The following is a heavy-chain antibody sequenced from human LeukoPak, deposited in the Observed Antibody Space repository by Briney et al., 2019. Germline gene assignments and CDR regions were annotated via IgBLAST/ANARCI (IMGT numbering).Heavy chain of an antibody. CDR2: ISWNSGSI. D-gene: IGHD3-10*01. CDR1: GFTFDDYA. J-gene: IGHJ4*02. CDR3: AKDKGSRTHYGLFDY. Sequence: QSGRSLRLSCAASGFTFDDYAMHWVRQAPGKGLEWVSGISWNSGSIGYADSVKGRFTISRDNAKNSLYLQMNSLRAEDTALYYCAKDKGSRTHYGLFDYWGQGTLVTVSS. V-gene: IGHV3-9*01.